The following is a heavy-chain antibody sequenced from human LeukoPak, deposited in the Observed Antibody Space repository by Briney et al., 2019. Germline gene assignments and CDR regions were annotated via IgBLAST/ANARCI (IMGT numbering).Heavy chain of an antibody. CDR3: ARRDSTVTGDYYYYYMDV. CDR1: GYTFTSYD. J-gene: IGHJ6*03. CDR2: MNPNSGNT. Sequence: ASVKVSCKASGYTFTSYDINWVRQATGQGLEWMGWMNPNSGNTGYAQKFQGRVTMTRNTSISTAYMELSSLRSEDTAVDYCARRDSTVTGDYYYYYMDVWGKGTTVTVSS. D-gene: IGHD4-17*01. V-gene: IGHV1-8*01.